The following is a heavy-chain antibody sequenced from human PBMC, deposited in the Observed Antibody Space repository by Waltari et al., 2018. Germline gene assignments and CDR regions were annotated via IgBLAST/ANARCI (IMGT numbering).Heavy chain of an antibody. CDR3: ARQKLYFYGLDV. J-gene: IGHJ6*02. CDR2: SLPLCGTA. Sequence: QVQLEQSGAEVKKPGSSVKVSCKASGGTFSTFAISWVRQAPGQGLEWMGASLPLCGTAHYAQKFQGRVTVTADESSSTHYMELSSLRSEDTAVYYCARQKLYFYGLDVWGQGTTVTVSS. CDR1: GGTFSTFA. V-gene: IGHV1-69*01.